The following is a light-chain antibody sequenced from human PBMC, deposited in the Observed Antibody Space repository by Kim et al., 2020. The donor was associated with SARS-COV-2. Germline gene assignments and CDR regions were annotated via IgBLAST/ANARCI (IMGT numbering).Light chain of an antibody. CDR1: QTVRSSH. J-gene: IGKJ5*01. V-gene: IGKV3-20*01. CDR2: GAS. CDR3: QYFGGSFT. Sequence: LSPGERATLSCRASQTVRSSHLVWYQQKPGQAPRLLIYGASSRATGIPDRFSGSGSGTDFTLTISRVEPEDFAVYYCQYFGGSFTFGQGTRLEIK.